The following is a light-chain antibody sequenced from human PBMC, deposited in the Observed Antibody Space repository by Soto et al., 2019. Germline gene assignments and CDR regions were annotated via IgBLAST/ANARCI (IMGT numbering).Light chain of an antibody. CDR3: FSYAGSTTCV. CDR1: SSDIGSYNF. Sequence: QSVLTQPASVSGSPGQSITISCTGTSSDIGSYNFVSWYQQRPGKAPKLMIFEASKRPSGVPYRFSGYKSANPASLTISGLQAEDEADYYCFSYAGSTTCVFGGGTKLTVL. J-gene: IGLJ3*02. V-gene: IGLV2-23*01. CDR2: EAS.